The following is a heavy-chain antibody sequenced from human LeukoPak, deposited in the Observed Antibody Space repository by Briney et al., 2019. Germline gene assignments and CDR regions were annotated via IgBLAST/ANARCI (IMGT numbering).Heavy chain of an antibody. Sequence: GRSLRLSCAASGFTFSSYGMHWVRQAPGKGLEWVAVISYDGSNKYYADSVKGRFTISRDNSKNTLYLQMNSLRAEETAVYYCAKGGRDSSSWYVDYWGQGTLVTVSS. V-gene: IGHV3-30*18. J-gene: IGHJ4*02. CDR2: ISYDGSNK. D-gene: IGHD6-13*01. CDR3: AKGGRDSSSWYVDY. CDR1: GFTFSSYG.